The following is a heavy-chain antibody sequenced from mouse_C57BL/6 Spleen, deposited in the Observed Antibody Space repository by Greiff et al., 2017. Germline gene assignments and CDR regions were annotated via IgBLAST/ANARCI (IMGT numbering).Heavy chain of an antibody. CDR1: GFTFSDAW. Sequence: DVMLVESGGGLVQPGGSMKLSCAASGFTFSDAWMDWVRQSPEKGLEWVAEIRNKANNHATYYAESVKGRFTISRDDSKSSVYLQMNSLRAEDTGIYYCTRSGDVVAKDWFAYWGQGTLVTVSA. V-gene: IGHV6-6*01. CDR3: TRSGDVVAKDWFAY. J-gene: IGHJ3*01. D-gene: IGHD1-1*01. CDR2: IRNKANNHAT.